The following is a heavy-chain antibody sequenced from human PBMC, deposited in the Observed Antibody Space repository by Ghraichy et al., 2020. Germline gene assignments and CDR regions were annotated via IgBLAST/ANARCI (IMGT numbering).Heavy chain of an antibody. J-gene: IGHJ5*02. V-gene: IGHV4-39*07. CDR3: ASLGPPYYDFWSGYYPRYTGNWFDP. D-gene: IGHD3-3*01. CDR2: IYYSGST. CDR1: GGSISSSSYY. Sequence: SETLSLTCTVSGGSISSSSYYWGWIRQPPGKGLEWIGSIYYSGSTYYNPSLKSRVTISVDTSKNQFSLKLSSVTAADTAVYYCASLGPPYYDFWSGYYPRYTGNWFDPWGQGTLVTVSS.